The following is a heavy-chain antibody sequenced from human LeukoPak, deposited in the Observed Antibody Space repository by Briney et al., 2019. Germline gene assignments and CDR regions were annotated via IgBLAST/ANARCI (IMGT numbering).Heavy chain of an antibody. D-gene: IGHD6-13*01. CDR1: GHSINSAYY. Sequence: PSETLSLTCTVSGHSINSAYYWGWIRQPPGKGLEWIGCLYHSGSTYSSPSLKSRVTISIDTSNNQLSLKLNSVTAADTAFYYCARGPFGSSWSFDHWGQGNLVTVFS. J-gene: IGHJ4*02. CDR2: LYHSGST. V-gene: IGHV4-38-2*02. CDR3: ARGPFGSSWSFDH.